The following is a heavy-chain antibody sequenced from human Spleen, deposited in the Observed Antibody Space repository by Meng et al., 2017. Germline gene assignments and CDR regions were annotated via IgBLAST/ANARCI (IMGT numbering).Heavy chain of an antibody. D-gene: IGHD4-17*01. J-gene: IGHJ5*01. CDR3: ARGPSIYGDYNWFDS. V-gene: IGHV1-69*06. CDR1: GGTLSNFA. Sequence: QVHLVQSGAEVKKPGSSVKVPCEASGGTLSNFAIIWVRQAPGQGLEWMGGIIPIFATTNYAQKFQGRVTITADRSTATAYMDLSSLRSEDTAIYYCARGPSIYGDYNWFDSWGQGTLVTVSS. CDR2: IIPIFATT.